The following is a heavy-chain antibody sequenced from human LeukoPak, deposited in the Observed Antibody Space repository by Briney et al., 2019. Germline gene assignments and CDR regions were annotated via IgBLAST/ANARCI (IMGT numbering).Heavy chain of an antibody. D-gene: IGHD6-19*01. CDR1: GGTFSSYA. V-gene: IGHV1-69*05. J-gene: IGHJ4*02. CDR2: IIPILGTA. Sequence: SVKVSCKAAGGTFSSYAISWLRQAPGHWLEWMGGIIPILGTADYAQKFQCRVAITTDESTRTAYMKLRSMTSEETAVYYCARDITVAGNRIDYWGQATLATVSS. CDR3: ARDITVAGNRIDY.